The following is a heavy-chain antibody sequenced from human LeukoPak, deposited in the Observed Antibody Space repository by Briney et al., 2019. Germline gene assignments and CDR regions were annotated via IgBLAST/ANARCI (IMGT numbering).Heavy chain of an antibody. CDR1: RGSIDSTNYY. D-gene: IGHD3-9*01. V-gene: IGHV4-39*07. CDR3: ARILARQFTSFSDLTPYFYYYIDV. CDR2: IFYSGTS. J-gene: IGHJ6*03. Sequence: SETLSLTCSVSRGSIDSTNYYWAWIRQPPGKGLEWIGTIFYSGTSHSNPSLRSRLTMSVDTSRNQFSMNLRSLTAADTAVYYCARILARQFTSFSDLTPYFYYYIDVWGNGTAVSVSS.